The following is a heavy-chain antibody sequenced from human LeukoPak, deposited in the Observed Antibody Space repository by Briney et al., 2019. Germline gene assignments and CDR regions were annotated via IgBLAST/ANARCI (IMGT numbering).Heavy chain of an antibody. Sequence: PGGSLRLSCAASGFXFSSYGMHWVRQAPGKGLEYVSAISSNGGSTNYANSVKGRFTISRDNSKNTLYLQMGSLRTEDMAVYYCARVSSGWYGYWGQGTLVTVSS. CDR2: ISSNGGST. CDR3: ARVSSGWYGY. V-gene: IGHV3-64*01. D-gene: IGHD6-19*01. CDR1: GFXFSSYG. J-gene: IGHJ1*01.